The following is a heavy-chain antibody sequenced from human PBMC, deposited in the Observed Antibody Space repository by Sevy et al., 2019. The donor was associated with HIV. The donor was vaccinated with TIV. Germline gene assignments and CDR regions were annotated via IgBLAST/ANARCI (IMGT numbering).Heavy chain of an antibody. Sequence: GGSLRLSCAASGFTFSDYYMSWIRQAPGKGLEWVSYISSSGSTMYYADSVKGRFTISRDNAKNSLYLQMNSLRAEDTAVYYCASCPGIAVAGTDYYYGMDVWGQGTTVTVSS. CDR1: GFTFSDYY. D-gene: IGHD6-19*01. CDR3: ASCPGIAVAGTDYYYGMDV. V-gene: IGHV3-11*01. CDR2: ISSSGSTM. J-gene: IGHJ6*02.